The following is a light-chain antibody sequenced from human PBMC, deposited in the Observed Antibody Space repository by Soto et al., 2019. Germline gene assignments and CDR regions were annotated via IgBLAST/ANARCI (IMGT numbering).Light chain of an antibody. CDR1: QSLLHSNGYNY. J-gene: IGKJ2*03. CDR3: KQALQTLS. CDR2: LGS. Sequence: DIVMTQSPLSLQVTPGEPASISCRSSQSLLHSNGYNYLDWNLQKPGQSPQLLIYLGSNRASGDTDRFRGSESGTYFTLKISSVEAEDFGLYYCKQALQTLSFGQGTKLEIK. V-gene: IGKV2-28*01.